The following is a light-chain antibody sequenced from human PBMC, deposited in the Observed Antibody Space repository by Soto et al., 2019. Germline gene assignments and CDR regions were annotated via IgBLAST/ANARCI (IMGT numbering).Light chain of an antibody. Sequence: QSALTQYASVSGSPGQSITISCTGTTSDVGGYNYVSWYQQHPAKAPKLLIYEVTNRPSGVSDRFSGSKSGNTASLTISGLQAEDEADYYCSSFTSSSTVIFGGGTKVTVL. J-gene: IGLJ2*01. CDR1: TSDVGGYNY. CDR3: SSFTSSSTVI. CDR2: EVT. V-gene: IGLV2-14*01.